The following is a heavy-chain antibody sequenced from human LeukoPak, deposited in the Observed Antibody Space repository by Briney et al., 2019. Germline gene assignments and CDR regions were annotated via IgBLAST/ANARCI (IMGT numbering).Heavy chain of an antibody. J-gene: IGHJ4*02. D-gene: IGHD2-21*02. CDR2: ISGSGGST. CDR3: AKATVVVTANGIDY. CDR1: GFTFSSYA. V-gene: IGHV3-23*01. Sequence: GGSLRLSCAASGFTFSSYAMSWVRQAPGKGLEWVSAISGSGGSTYYADSVKGRFTISRDNSKNTLYLQMNSLRAEDTAVYYCAKATVVVTANGIDYWGQGTLVTVSS.